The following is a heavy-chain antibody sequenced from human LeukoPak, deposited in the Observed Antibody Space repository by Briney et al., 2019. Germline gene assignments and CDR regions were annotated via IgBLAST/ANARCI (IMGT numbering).Heavy chain of an antibody. CDR1: GFTFSSYA. Sequence: GGSLRLSCAASGFTFSSYAMSWVRQAPGKGLEWVSAISGSGGSTYYADSVKGRFTISRDNSKNTLYLQMNSLRAEDTAVYYCAKDSTYHYGSGSYYNEDYWGQGTLVTVSS. CDR3: AKDSTYHYGSGSYYNEDY. D-gene: IGHD3-10*01. J-gene: IGHJ4*02. V-gene: IGHV3-23*01. CDR2: ISGSGGST.